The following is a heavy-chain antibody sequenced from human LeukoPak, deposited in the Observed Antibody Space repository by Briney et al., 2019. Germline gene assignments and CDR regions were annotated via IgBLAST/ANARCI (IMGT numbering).Heavy chain of an antibody. V-gene: IGHV3-7*01. Sequence: QPGGSLRLSCAASGFTFSSYWMSWVRQAPGKGLEWVANIKQDGSEKYYVDSVKGRFTISRDNAKNSLYLQMNSLRAEDTAVYYCARESVAGRAPFDYWGQGTLVTVSS. CDR1: GFTFSSYW. J-gene: IGHJ4*02. D-gene: IGHD6-19*01. CDR2: IKQDGSEK. CDR3: ARESVAGRAPFDY.